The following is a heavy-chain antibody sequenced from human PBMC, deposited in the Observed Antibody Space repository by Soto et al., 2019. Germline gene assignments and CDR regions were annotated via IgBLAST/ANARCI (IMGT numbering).Heavy chain of an antibody. CDR3: ASVGSSGGGYYYDGMDV. V-gene: IGHV1-69*06. D-gene: IGHD3-22*01. J-gene: IGHJ6*02. Sequence: QVQLVQSGAEVKKPGSSVKVSCKASGGTFSSYAISWVRQAPGQGLEWMGGIIPIFGTANYAQQFQGRVTITADKSTSTAYMELSSLRFEDTAVYYCASVGSSGGGYYYDGMDVWGQGTTVTVSS. CDR2: IIPIFGTA. CDR1: GGTFSSYA.